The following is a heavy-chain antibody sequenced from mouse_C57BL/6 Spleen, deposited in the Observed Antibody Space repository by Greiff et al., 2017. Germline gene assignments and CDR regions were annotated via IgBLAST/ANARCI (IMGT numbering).Heavy chain of an antibody. D-gene: IGHD2-1*01. CDR3: ARNDVYGNFDY. J-gene: IGHJ2*01. V-gene: IGHV2-9-1*01. CDR1: GFSLTSYA. CDR2: IWTGGGT. Sequence: QVQLKESGPGLVAPSQSLSITCTVSGFSLTSYAISWVRQPPGKGLEWLGGIWTGGGTNYNSALKSRLSISKDNSKSQVFLKMNSLQTDDTARYYCARNDVYGNFDYWGQGTTLTVSS.